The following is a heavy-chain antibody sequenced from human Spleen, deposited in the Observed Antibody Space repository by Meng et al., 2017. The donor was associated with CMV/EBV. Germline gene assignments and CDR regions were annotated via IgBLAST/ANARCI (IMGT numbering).Heavy chain of an antibody. V-gene: IGHV4-39*07. D-gene: IGHD3-3*01. CDR3: ARVTTIFGVVIDY. CDR2: IYYSGST. CDR1: GGSISSSSYY. Sequence: SGGSISSSSYYWVWIRQPPGKGLEWIGSIYYSGSTYYNPSLKSRVTISVDTSKNQFSLKLSSVTAADTAVYYCARVTTIFGVVIDYWGQGTLVTVSS. J-gene: IGHJ4*02.